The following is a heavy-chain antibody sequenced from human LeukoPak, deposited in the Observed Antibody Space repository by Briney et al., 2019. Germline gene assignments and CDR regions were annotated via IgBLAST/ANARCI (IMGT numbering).Heavy chain of an antibody. Sequence: GGSLRLSCAASGFTSSSYGMHWVRQAPGKGLEWVAFIRYDGSNKYYADSVKGRFTISRDNSKNTLYLQMNSLRAEDTAVYYCAKDWIIRGVIISLDYWGQGTLVTVSS. CDR3: AKDWIIRGVIISLDY. D-gene: IGHD3-10*01. CDR1: GFTSSSYG. J-gene: IGHJ4*02. V-gene: IGHV3-30*02. CDR2: IRYDGSNK.